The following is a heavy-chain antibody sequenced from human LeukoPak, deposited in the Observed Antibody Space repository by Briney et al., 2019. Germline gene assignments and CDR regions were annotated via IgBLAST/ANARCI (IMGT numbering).Heavy chain of an antibody. D-gene: IGHD6-19*01. CDR3: ARGVFYSSDYSNCFDP. CDR1: GGSISSSSYY. J-gene: IGHJ5*02. Sequence: SETLSLTCSVSGGSISSSSYYWGWIRQPPGKGLEWIGTIYYSGSTYYNPSLKSRVTISVDTSKNQFSLKLSSVTAADTAVYYCARGVFYSSDYSNCFDPWGQGTLVTVSS. CDR2: IYYSGST. V-gene: IGHV4-39*01.